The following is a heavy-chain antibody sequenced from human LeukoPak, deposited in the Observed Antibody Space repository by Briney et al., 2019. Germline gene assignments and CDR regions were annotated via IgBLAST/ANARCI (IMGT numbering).Heavy chain of an antibody. V-gene: IGHV4-59*02. CDR1: RGSANNYN. CDR2: VYHSGST. D-gene: IGHD3-22*01. Sequence: SETLSLTCVVPRGSANNYNWSWIRQPPGKGLEWVGNVYHSGSTSYNTSLKSRFTISRDTSKNQFSLKLTSVTAADTAVYYCAREDSGTSGYVFDPWGQGTLVTVSS. J-gene: IGHJ5*02. CDR3: AREDSGTSGYVFDP.